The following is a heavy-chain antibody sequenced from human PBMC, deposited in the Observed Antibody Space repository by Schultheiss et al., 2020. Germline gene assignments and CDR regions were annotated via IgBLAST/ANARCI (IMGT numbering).Heavy chain of an antibody. D-gene: IGHD2-15*01. CDR1: GFSFKNYG. V-gene: IGHV3-33*01. J-gene: IGHJ4*02. Sequence: GGSLRLSCAASGFSFKNYGMHWVRQAPGKGLEWVAGIWYDGSNKNYADSVKGRFTISRDNSKNKVYVQMNSLRAEDTAVYYCVRDRWTPGGTYSNYFDYWGQGALVTVSS. CDR3: VRDRWTPGGTYSNYFDY. CDR2: IWYDGSNK.